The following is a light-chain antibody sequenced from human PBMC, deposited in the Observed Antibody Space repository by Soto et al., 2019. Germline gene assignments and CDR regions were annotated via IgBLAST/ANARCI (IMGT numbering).Light chain of an antibody. J-gene: IGKJ1*01. CDR3: QQSYSTPRT. CDR1: QSISSY. CDR2: AAS. Sequence: DIQMTQSPSSLSASVGDRVTITCRASQSISSYLNWYQQKPGKAPKLLIYAASSLQSGVPSRFSGSGSGTDFTLTISSLQPEDFATYYCQQSYSTPRTLDQGTKVDIK. V-gene: IGKV1-39*01.